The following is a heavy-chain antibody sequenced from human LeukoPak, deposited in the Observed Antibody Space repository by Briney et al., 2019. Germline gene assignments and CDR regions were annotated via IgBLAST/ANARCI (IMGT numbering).Heavy chain of an antibody. Sequence: GESLKISCKGSKYSFTNYWIARVRQMPGKGLEWMGIIYPGDSDSRYSPSFQGQVTISVDKSISTAYLQWSSLKASDTAIYYCAGVPTIRSGILDYWGQGTLVTVSS. CDR3: AGVPTIRSGILDY. CDR2: IYPGDSDS. CDR1: KYSFTNYW. D-gene: IGHD5-12*01. J-gene: IGHJ4*02. V-gene: IGHV5-51*01.